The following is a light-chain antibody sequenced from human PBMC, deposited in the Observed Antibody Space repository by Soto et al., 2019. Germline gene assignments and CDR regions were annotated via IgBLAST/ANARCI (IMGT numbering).Light chain of an antibody. Sequence: QSVLTQPPSASGTPGQRGLISCSGSSSNIGGTNYAYWYQQLPGAAPKLLMHSNNLRPSGVPERISGSKSGTSASLAISGLRSEDGAVYYCASWDDRLGAVIFGGGTKVTVL. J-gene: IGLJ2*01. CDR3: ASWDDRLGAVI. V-gene: IGLV1-47*02. CDR1: SSNIGGTNY. CDR2: SNN.